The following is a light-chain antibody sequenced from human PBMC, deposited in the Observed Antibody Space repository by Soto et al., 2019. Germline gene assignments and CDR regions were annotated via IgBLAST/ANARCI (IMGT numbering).Light chain of an antibody. V-gene: IGKV4-1*01. CDR3: QQYYSTYPNT. Sequence: DIVMTQSPDSLAVSLGERATINCKSSQSVLYSSNNKNYLAWYQQKPGQPPKLLIYWASTRESGVPDRFSGSGSGTDFTLTISSLQAEDVAVYYCQQYYSTYPNTFGQGTKLEIK. CDR1: QSVLYSSNNKNY. CDR2: WAS. J-gene: IGKJ2*01.